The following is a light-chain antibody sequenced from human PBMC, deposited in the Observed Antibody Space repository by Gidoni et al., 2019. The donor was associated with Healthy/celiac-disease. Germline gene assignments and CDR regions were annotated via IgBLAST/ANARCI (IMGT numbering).Light chain of an antibody. CDR1: QSVSSSY. J-gene: IGKJ2*01. CDR3: QQYGSSPPVT. CDR2: GAS. Sequence: IVLTPSPATLSLSPGERATLSCRASQSVSSSYLAWYQQKPGQAPRILIYGASSRATGIPDRFSGSGSGTDFTLTISRLEPEDFAVYYCQQYGSSPPVTFGQWTKLEIK. V-gene: IGKV3-20*01.